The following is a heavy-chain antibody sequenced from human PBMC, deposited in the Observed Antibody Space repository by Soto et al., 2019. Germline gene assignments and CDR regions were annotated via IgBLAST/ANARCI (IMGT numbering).Heavy chain of an antibody. CDR3: VRDYDSSGFYSGH. CDR1: GFTFSSYW. D-gene: IGHD3-22*01. CDR2: IDSDGRST. V-gene: IGHV3-74*03. J-gene: IGHJ4*02. Sequence: GESLKISCAASGFTFSSYWMHWVRQSPGKGLVWVSQIDSDGRSTTYADTVKGRFTVSRDNAKNKLFLQMNSLRAEDTAVYYCVRDYDSSGFYSGHWGQGTLVTVS.